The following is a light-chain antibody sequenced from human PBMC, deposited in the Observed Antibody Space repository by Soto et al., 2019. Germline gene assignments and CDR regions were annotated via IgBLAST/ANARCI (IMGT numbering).Light chain of an antibody. CDR1: QRVTNNY. V-gene: IGKV3-20*01. J-gene: IGKJ4*02. Sequence: EVMLTQSPGTMSLSPGERATLSCRASQRVTNNYLAWYQQKPGRAPRLLIFGAINRATGIPNRFSGSGSGTDFTLTISGLEPEDFALYFCQQYGTKPLTFGGGTKVEF. CDR2: GAI. CDR3: QQYGTKPLT.